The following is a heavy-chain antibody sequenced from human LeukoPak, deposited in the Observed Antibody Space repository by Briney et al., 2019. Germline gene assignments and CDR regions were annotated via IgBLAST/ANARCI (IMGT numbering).Heavy chain of an antibody. Sequence: GGSLRLSCAASGFTFSSYGMHWVRQAPGKGLEWVAVISYDGSNKYYADSVKGRFTISRDNSKNSLYLQMNSLRAEDTAVYYCATPLDYSDSSGYHQGGDWGQGTLVTVSS. V-gene: IGHV3-30*03. J-gene: IGHJ4*02. CDR2: ISYDGSNK. D-gene: IGHD3-22*01. CDR1: GFTFSSYG. CDR3: ATPLDYSDSSGYHQGGD.